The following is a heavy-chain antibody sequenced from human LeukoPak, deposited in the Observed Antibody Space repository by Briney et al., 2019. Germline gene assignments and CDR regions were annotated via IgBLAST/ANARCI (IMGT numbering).Heavy chain of an antibody. CDR3: AKMEGQRLYDYCMDV. Sequence: PGRSLRLSCAASGFTFSSYGMHWVRQAPGKGLEWVAVISYDGSNKYYADSVKGRFTISRDSSKNTLYLHMNSLRADDTAVYYCAKMEGQRLYDYCMDVWGRGTTVTVSS. J-gene: IGHJ6*03. CDR1: GFTFSSYG. CDR2: ISYDGSNK. D-gene: IGHD3-3*01. V-gene: IGHV3-30*18.